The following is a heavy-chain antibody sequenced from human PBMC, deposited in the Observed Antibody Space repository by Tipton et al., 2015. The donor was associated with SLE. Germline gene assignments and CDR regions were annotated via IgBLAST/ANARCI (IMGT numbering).Heavy chain of an antibody. CDR2: VNPNSGNT. Sequence: QLVQSGAEVKKPGASVKVSCKASGYAFTNHDINWVRQATGQGLEWMGWVNPNSGNTGYAQKFQGRVTMNRNTSISTAYMELSSLRSEDTAVYYCARRFGTYSNYYYYMDVWVKVTTVTGSS. CDR3: ARRFGTYSNYYYYMDV. J-gene: IGHJ6*03. D-gene: IGHD1-26*01. CDR1: GYAFTNHD. V-gene: IGHV1-8*01.